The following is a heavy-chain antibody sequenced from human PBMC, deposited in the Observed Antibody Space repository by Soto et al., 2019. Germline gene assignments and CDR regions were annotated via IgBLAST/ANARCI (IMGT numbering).Heavy chain of an antibody. J-gene: IGHJ4*02. CDR1: GFTFSDYY. CDR2: ISGNGEII. CDR3: ARDVDADFQTDFDY. D-gene: IGHD4-17*01. Sequence: PGGSLRLSCAASGFTFSDYYIHWIRRAPGKGLEWISYISGNGEIIQYAASARGRFTISRDNAENSVYLEMDSLRAEDTALYYFARDVDADFQTDFDYWGRGTLVTVSS. V-gene: IGHV3-11*01.